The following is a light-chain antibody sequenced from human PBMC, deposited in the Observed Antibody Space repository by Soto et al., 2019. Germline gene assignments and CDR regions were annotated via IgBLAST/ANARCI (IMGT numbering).Light chain of an antibody. V-gene: IGLV1-40*01. CDR1: SSNIGAGYD. Sequence: QSALTQPPSVSGAPGQRVTISCTGSSSNIGAGYDVHWYQQLPGTAPKLLIYGNSNRPSGVPDRFSGSKSGTSASLAITGLQAEDEADYYCQSYDSSLRALYVFGTGPKVTVL. CDR2: GNS. J-gene: IGLJ1*01. CDR3: QSYDSSLRALYV.